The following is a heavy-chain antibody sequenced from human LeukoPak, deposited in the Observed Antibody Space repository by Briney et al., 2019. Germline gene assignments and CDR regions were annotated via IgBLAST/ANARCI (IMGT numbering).Heavy chain of an antibody. Sequence: GRSLRLSCAASGFTFSSYGMHWVRQAPGKGLEWVAVIWYDGSNKYYADSVKGRFTISRDNSKNTLYLQMNSLRAEDTAVYYCARVPVFMGSGTRRGSGFDYWGQGTLVTVSS. J-gene: IGHJ4*02. CDR3: ARVPVFMGSGTRRGSGFDY. CDR1: GFTFSSYG. D-gene: IGHD1-1*01. CDR2: IWYDGSNK. V-gene: IGHV3-33*01.